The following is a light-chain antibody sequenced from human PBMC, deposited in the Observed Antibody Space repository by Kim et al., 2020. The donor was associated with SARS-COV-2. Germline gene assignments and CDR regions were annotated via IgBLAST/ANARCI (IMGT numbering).Light chain of an antibody. J-gene: IGKJ2*01. V-gene: IGKV3-20*01. CDR1: QSVSSSY. CDR2: GAS. Sequence: EIVLTQSPGTLSLSPGERATLSCRASQSVSSSYLAWYQQKPGQAPRLLIYGASSRATGIPDRFSGSGSGTDFTLTISRPEPEDFAVYYCKQYGSSPGYTFGQGTKLEI. CDR3: KQYGSSPGYT.